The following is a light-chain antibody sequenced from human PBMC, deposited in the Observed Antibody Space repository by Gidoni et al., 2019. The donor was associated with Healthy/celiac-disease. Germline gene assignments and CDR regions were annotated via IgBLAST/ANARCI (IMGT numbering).Light chain of an antibody. CDR3: QQSYSTPLT. CDR1: QSISSY. V-gene: IGKV1-39*01. Sequence: DIQMTQSPSSLSASVGDRVTITCRASQSISSYLNWYQQKPGKAPKLLIYAASSVQSGVPSRFSGSGSGTDFTLTISSLQPEEFATYYCQQSYSTPLTFGPGTKVDIK. CDR2: AAS. J-gene: IGKJ3*01.